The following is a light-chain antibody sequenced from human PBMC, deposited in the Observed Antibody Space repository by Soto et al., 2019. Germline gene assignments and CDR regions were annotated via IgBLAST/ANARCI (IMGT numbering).Light chain of an antibody. CDR1: QIIGTW. J-gene: IGKJ4*01. CDR3: QQYNTYPLT. CDR2: DAS. V-gene: IGKV1-5*01. Sequence: DIQMTQSPSTLSASVGDRVTITCRASQIIGTWLAWYQQKPGKAPKLLIYDASNLETGVPSRFSGSRSGTEFTLTISSLQPDDLETYYCQQYNTYPLTFGGGTKVELK.